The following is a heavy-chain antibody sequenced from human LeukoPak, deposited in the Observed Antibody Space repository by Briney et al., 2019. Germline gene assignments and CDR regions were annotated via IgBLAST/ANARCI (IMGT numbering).Heavy chain of an antibody. D-gene: IGHD3-16*02. CDR2: IYYSGST. Sequence: PSETLSLTCTVSGGSISTYYWSWIRQPPGKGLEWIGYIYYSGSTYYNPSLKSRVTISVDTSKNQFSLKLSSVTAADTAVYYCARERDYVWGSYRPKVDYWGQGTLVTVSS. CDR3: ARERDYVWGSYRPKVDY. V-gene: IGHV4-59*12. CDR1: GGSISTYY. J-gene: IGHJ4*02.